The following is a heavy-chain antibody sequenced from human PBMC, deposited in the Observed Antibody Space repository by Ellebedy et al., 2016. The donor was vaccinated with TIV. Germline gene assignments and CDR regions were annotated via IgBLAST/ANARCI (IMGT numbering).Heavy chain of an antibody. CDR1: GFAFSGFA. Sequence: GESLKISCATSGFAFSGFAMNWVRQAPGKGLEWVSSIGAGGSDVLYTDSVRGRFAISRDDAKTSIYLQMNSLRDADTAVYYCVRDLHWAFDIWGQGTVVTVSS. CDR3: VRDLHWAFDI. D-gene: IGHD1-1*01. V-gene: IGHV3-21*01. J-gene: IGHJ3*02. CDR2: IGAGGSDV.